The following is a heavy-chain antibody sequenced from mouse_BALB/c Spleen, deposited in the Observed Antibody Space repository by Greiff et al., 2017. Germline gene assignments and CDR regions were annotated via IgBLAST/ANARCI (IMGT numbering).Heavy chain of an antibody. J-gene: IGHJ4*01. Sequence: LVKTGASVKISCKASGYSFTGYYMHWVKQSHGKSLEWIGYISCYNGATSYNQKFKGKATFTVDTSSSTAYMHFNSLTSEDSAVYYCARSWRYDVGYYAMDYWGQGTSVTVSS. CDR2: ISCYNGAT. V-gene: IGHV1S34*01. CDR1: GYSFTGYY. CDR3: ARSWRYDVGYYAMDY. D-gene: IGHD2-14*01.